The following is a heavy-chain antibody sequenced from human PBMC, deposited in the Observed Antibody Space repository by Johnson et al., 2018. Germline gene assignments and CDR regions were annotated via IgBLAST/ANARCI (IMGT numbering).Heavy chain of an antibody. D-gene: IGHD1-26*01. CDR1: GGTFSSYV. CDR2: MNPHSGDT. J-gene: IGHJ3*02. V-gene: IGHV1-8*02. CDR3: LSGSYYAFDI. Sequence: QEQLVQAGAEVKKPGASVKVSCKASGGTFSSYVFNWVRQASGQGLEWMGWMNPHSGDTGYAQKFQGRETMTRDTSLSTAYMELSSLRAEDTAVYYCLSGSYYAFDIWGQGTMVTVSS.